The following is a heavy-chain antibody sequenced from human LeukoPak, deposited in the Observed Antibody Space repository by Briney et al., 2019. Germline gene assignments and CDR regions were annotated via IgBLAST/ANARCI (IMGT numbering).Heavy chain of an antibody. J-gene: IGHJ4*02. CDR1: GFTFSSYA. CDR2: ISGSGGST. Sequence: GGSLRLSCAASGFTFSSYAMSWVRQAPGKGLEWVSAISGSGGSTYYADSVKGRFTISRDNSKITLYLQMNSLIAEDTAVYYCAKWVIVVEAFDYWGQGTLVTVSS. D-gene: IGHD2-15*01. V-gene: IGHV3-23*01. CDR3: AKWVIVVEAFDY.